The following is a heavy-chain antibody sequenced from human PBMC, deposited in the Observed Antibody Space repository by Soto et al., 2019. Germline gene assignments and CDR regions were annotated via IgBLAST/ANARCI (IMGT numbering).Heavy chain of an antibody. Sequence: AASVKVSCKASGFTFTSSAVQWVRQARGQRLEWIGWIVVGSGNTNYAQKFQERVTITRDMSTSTAYMELSSLRSEDTAVYYCAAPLLRVEMTAYYYGMDVWGQGTTVTVSS. CDR2: IVVGSGNT. CDR1: GFTFTSSA. D-gene: IGHD2-21*01. CDR3: AAPLLRVEMTAYYYGMDV. J-gene: IGHJ6*02. V-gene: IGHV1-58*01.